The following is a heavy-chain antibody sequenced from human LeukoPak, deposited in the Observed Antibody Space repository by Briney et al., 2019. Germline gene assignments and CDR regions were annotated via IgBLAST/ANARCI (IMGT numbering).Heavy chain of an antibody. Sequence: GGSLRLSCAASGFTVSSIYMSWVRQAPGKGLEWVSIIYSGGSTYYADSVKGRFTISRDNSKNTLYLQMNSLRAEDTAVYYCAGEVVTAIPPYYGMDVWGQGTTVTVSS. CDR3: AGEVVTAIPPYYGMDV. D-gene: IGHD2-21*02. CDR1: GFTVSSIY. V-gene: IGHV3-66*01. CDR2: IYSGGST. J-gene: IGHJ6*02.